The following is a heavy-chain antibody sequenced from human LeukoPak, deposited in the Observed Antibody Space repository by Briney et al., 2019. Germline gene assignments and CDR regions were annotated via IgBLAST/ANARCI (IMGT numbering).Heavy chain of an antibody. D-gene: IGHD1-26*01. CDR3: ARVGARNWFDP. V-gene: IGHV4-4*02. CDR1: GGSISSSNW. J-gene: IGHJ5*02. CDR2: IYHSGST. Sequence: SETLSLTCAVSGGSISSSNWWSWVRQPPGKGLEWIGEIYHSGSTNYNPSLKSRVTISIDTSKNQFSLKLSSVTAADTAVYYCARVGARNWFDPWGQGTLVTVSS.